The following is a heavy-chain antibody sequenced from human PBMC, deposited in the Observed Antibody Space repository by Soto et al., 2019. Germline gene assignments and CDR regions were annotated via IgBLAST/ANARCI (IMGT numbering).Heavy chain of an antibody. Sequence: QLQLHESGPGLVKPSETLSLTCTVSGASVSSSSYYWGWIRQPPGKGLEWIGSNYSGSTYYNPSLHSLVPISVDTSKNQFSLKLSSVTAADTAVYYCASLNAGTTYYYYGMDVWGQGTTVTVSS. CDR1: GASVSSSSYY. J-gene: IGHJ6*02. V-gene: IGHV4-39*01. CDR3: ASLNAGTTYYYYGMDV. D-gene: IGHD1-7*01. CDR2: NYSGST.